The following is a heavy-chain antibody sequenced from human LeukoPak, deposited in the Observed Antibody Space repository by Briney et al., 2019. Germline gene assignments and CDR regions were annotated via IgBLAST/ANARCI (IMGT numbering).Heavy chain of an antibody. CDR3: AGVDFWSGYRDY. CDR2: IRYDGSNK. Sequence: PGGSLRLSXAASGFTFRSYGMHWVRQAPGKGLEWVAFIRYDGSNKYYADSVKGRFTISRDNSKNTLYLQMNSLRAEDTAVYYCAGVDFWSGYRDYWGQGTLVTVSS. CDR1: GFTFRSYG. D-gene: IGHD3-3*01. V-gene: IGHV3-30*02. J-gene: IGHJ4*02.